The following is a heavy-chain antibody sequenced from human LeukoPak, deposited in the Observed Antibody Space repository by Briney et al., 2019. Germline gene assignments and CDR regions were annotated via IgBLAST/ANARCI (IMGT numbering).Heavy chain of an antibody. CDR1: GGSISTSGDY. CDR3: GRMGRNGWQYYSGLDV. Sequence: SETLSLICTVSGGSISTSGDYWGWTRQPPGRGLGWIASIYYTRETHYTPSLPSRVTIALDTARNQFSLKVNSFTGADTAVYFCGRMGRNGWQYYSGLDVWGQGTTVTVSS. CDR2: IYYTRET. V-gene: IGHV4-39*01. J-gene: IGHJ6*02. D-gene: IGHD6-19*01.